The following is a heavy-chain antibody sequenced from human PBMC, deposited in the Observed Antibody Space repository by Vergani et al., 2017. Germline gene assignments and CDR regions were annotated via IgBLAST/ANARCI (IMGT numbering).Heavy chain of an antibody. CDR1: GGTFSSYA. Sequence: QVQLVQSGAEVKKPGSSVKVSCKASGGTFSSYAISWVRQAPGQGLEWMGRIIPILGIANYAQKFQGRVTITAAKSTSTAYMELSSLRSEDTAVYYCARDGFITIFGVDQNWFDPWGQGTLVTVSS. V-gene: IGHV1-69*04. CDR2: IIPILGIA. J-gene: IGHJ5*02. CDR3: ARDGFITIFGVDQNWFDP. D-gene: IGHD3-3*01.